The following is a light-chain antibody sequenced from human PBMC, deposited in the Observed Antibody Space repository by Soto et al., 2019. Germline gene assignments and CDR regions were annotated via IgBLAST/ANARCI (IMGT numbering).Light chain of an antibody. V-gene: IGKV1-39*01. Sequence: DIQMTQYQSSLSASVGDRVTITCWTSQTISTYLNWYQHKPGKAPEVLIYAASNLQSGVPSRFSGSGSGTDFTLTISSLQPADSATYYCQQSYRTPITFCQGTRLAIK. CDR1: QTISTY. J-gene: IGKJ5*01. CDR3: QQSYRTPIT. CDR2: AAS.